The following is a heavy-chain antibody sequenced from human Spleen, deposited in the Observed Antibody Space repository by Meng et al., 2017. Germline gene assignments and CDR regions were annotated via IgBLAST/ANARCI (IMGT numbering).Heavy chain of an antibody. D-gene: IGHD6-19*01. CDR1: GFTFSSYD. CDR3: ARAISSGWGFDI. V-gene: IGHV3-48*03. Sequence: GESLKISCADSGFTFSSYDMIWVRQAPGKGLEWVSYIINGGTTTYYADSVKGRFTISRDNAKNSLYLQMNSLRAEDTALYYCARAISSGWGFDIWGQGTMVTVSS. CDR2: IINGGTTT. J-gene: IGHJ3*02.